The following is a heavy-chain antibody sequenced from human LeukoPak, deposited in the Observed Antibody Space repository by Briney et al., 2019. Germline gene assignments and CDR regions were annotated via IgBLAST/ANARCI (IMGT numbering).Heavy chain of an antibody. J-gene: IGHJ4*02. CDR3: ARVCSGGSCYPGGFDY. Sequence: ASVKVSCKASGYTFTSYGISWVRQAPGQGLEWMGWISAYNGNTNYAQKLQGRVTMTTDTSTSTAYMELRSLRSDDTAVYYCARVCSGGSCYPGGFDYWGQGTLVTVPS. CDR2: ISAYNGNT. D-gene: IGHD2-15*01. CDR1: GYTFTSYG. V-gene: IGHV1-18*01.